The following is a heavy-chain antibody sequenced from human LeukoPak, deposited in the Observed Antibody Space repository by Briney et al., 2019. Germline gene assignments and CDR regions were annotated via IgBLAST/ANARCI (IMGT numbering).Heavy chain of an antibody. V-gene: IGHV3-23*01. CDR3: ARGTLEYCSGGTCYPFDC. CDR1: GLTFSKYA. J-gene: IGHJ4*02. D-gene: IGHD2-15*01. CDR2: ITATGTST. Sequence: GGSLRLSCAASGLTFSKYAMSWVRQAPGKRLEWISAITATGTSTYHADSVKGRFTISRDNSKNTLFLQMNSLRAEDTAVYYCARGTLEYCSGGTCYPFDCWGQGTLVTVSS.